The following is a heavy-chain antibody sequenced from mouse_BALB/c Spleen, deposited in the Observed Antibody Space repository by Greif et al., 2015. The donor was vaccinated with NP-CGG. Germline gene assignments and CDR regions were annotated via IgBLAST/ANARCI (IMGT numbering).Heavy chain of an antibody. CDR2: IRLKSNNYAT. J-gene: IGHJ4*01. CDR1: GFTFSNYW. Sequence: EVQLVESGGGLVQPGGSMKLSCVASGFTFSNYWMNWVRQSPEKGLEWVAEIRLKSNNYATHYAESVKGRFTISRDDSKSSVYLQMNNLRAEDTGIYYCTRPSYGTSAMDYWGQGTSVTVSS. CDR3: TRPSYGTSAMDY. D-gene: IGHD2-1*01. V-gene: IGHV6-6*02.